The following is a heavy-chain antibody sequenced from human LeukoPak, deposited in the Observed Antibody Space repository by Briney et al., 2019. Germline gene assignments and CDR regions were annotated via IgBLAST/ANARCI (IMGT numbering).Heavy chain of an antibody. CDR1: GGSISSYY. Sequence: SETLSLTCTVSGGSISSYYWSWIRQPPGKGLEWIGYVYTSGSTNYNPSLKSRVTISVDTSKNQFSLKLSSVTAADTAVYYCARLRDWNYVWWFGPWGQGTLVTVSS. CDR3: ARLRDWNYVWWFGP. D-gene: IGHD1-7*01. V-gene: IGHV4-4*09. J-gene: IGHJ5*02. CDR2: VYTSGST.